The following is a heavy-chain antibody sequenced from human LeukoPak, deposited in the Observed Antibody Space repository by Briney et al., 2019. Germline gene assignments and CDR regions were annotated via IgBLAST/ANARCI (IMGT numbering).Heavy chain of an antibody. CDR3: ARDSNWYGIDH. CDR1: AFTFSSYG. Sequence: PGGSLRLSCAASAFTFSSYGMHWVRQAPGKGLEWVAIIWYDGSNKYYADSVKGRFTISRDNSKNTLYLQMNSLRAEDTAVYYCARDSNWYGIDHWGQGTLVTVSS. CDR2: IWYDGSNK. D-gene: IGHD6-13*01. J-gene: IGHJ4*02. V-gene: IGHV3-33*01.